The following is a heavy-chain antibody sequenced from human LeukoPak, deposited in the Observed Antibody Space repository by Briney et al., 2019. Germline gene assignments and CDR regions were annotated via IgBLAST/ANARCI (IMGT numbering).Heavy chain of an antibody. CDR1: GGSISSSNW. Sequence: SETLSLTCAVSGGSISSSNWWSWVRQPPGKGLEWIGEIYHSGSTNYNPSLKSRVTISVDKSKNQFSLKLSSVTAADTAVYYCARGGAGHSSSWYGSVYFDYWGQGTLVTVSS. CDR3: ARGGAGHSSSWYGSVYFDY. V-gene: IGHV4-4*02. D-gene: IGHD6-13*01. CDR2: IYHSGST. J-gene: IGHJ4*02.